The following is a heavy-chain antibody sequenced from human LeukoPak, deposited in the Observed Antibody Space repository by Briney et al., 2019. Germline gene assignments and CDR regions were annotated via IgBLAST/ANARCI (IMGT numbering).Heavy chain of an antibody. D-gene: IGHD1-26*01. Sequence: GGSLRLSCAASGFTFSSYWMHWVRQAPGKGLVWVSRINSDGSSTRYADSVKGRFTISRDNAKNTLYLQMNSLRAEDTAVYYCARGVGGDSRFDPWGQGTLVTVSS. V-gene: IGHV3-74*01. J-gene: IGHJ5*02. CDR3: ARGVGGDSRFDP. CDR2: INSDGSST. CDR1: GFTFSSYW.